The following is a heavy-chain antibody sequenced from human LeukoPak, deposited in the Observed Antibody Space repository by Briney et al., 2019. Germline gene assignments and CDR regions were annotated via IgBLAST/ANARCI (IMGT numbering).Heavy chain of an antibody. D-gene: IGHD3-22*01. CDR1: GFTVSSNY. V-gene: IGHV3-53*01. Sequence: GGSLRLSCAASGFTVSSNYMSWVRQATGKGLEWVSVLYGGGSIYYAESVKGRFTISRDNSRNTLYLQMNSLRAEDTAVYYCARGTYYDSSGYHFDYWGQGTLVTVSS. CDR3: ARGTYYDSSGYHFDY. J-gene: IGHJ4*02. CDR2: LYGGGSI.